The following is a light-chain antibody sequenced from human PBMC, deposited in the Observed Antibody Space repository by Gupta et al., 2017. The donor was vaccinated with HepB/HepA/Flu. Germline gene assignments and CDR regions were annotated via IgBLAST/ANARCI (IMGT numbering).Light chain of an antibody. CDR3: LQRSNWLWT. J-gene: IGKJ1*01. CDR2: DAS. Sequence: EIVLTQSPATLSLSPGERATRSCRASQTAGNYLAWYQQKPGQAPRLLIYDASNRATGIPARFSGSGSGADFTLTISSLEPEDVGVYYCLQRSNWLWTFGQGTKVEIK. CDR1: QTAGNY. V-gene: IGKV3-11*01.